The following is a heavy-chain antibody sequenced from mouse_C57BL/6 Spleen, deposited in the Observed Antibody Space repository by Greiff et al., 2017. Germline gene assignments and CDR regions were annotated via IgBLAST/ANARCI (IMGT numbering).Heavy chain of an antibody. CDR3: ARDYGSSYDYAMDY. CDR2: ISYDGSN. J-gene: IGHJ4*01. Sequence: VQLKESGPGLVKPSQSLSLTCSVTGYSITSGYYWNWIRQFPGNKLEWMGYISYDGSNNYNPSLINRNSITRDTSKNQFVLKLKSVTTEDTATYYCARDYGSSYDYAMDYWGQGTSVTVSS. CDR1: GYSITSGYY. D-gene: IGHD1-1*01. V-gene: IGHV3-6*01.